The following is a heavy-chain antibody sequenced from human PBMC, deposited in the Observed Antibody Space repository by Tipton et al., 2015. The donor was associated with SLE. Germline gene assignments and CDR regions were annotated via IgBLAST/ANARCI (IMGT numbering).Heavy chain of an antibody. CDR2: IKQDGSEK. J-gene: IGHJ2*01. V-gene: IGHV3-7*05. D-gene: IGHD6-19*01. Sequence: SLRLSCAASGFTFTSYWMSWVRQAPGKGLEWVANIKQDGSEKYYVDSVKGRFTISRDNSKNTLYLQMNSLRAEDTAVYYCARETGGYSSVWYWYFDLWGRGTLVTVSS. CDR1: GFTFTSYW. CDR3: ARETGGYSSVWYWYFDL.